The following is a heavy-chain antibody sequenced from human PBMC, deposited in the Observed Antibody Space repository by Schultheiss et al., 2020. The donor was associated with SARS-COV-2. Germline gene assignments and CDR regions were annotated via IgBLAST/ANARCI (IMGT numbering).Heavy chain of an antibody. J-gene: IGHJ4*02. CDR1: GGSISSYY. Sequence: SQTLSLTCTVSGGSISSYYWSWIRQPPGKGLEWIGYIYYSGSTNYNPSLKSRVTISVDTSKNQFSLKLSSVTAADTAVYYCASGGRYYFDYWGQGTLVTVSS. V-gene: IGHV4-59*08. CDR2: IYYSGST. CDR3: ASGGRYYFDY. D-gene: IGHD3-16*01.